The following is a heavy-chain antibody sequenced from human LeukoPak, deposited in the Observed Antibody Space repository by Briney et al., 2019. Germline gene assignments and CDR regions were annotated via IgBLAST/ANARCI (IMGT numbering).Heavy chain of an antibody. CDR2: IYYSGST. V-gene: IGHV4-39*01. Sequence: PSETLSLTCTVSGGSISSSSYYWGWIRQPPGKGLEWIGSIYYSGSTYYNPSLKSRVTISVDTSKNQFSLKLSSVTAADTAVYYCARHGVVATFDYWGQGTLVTVSS. CDR3: ARHGVVATFDY. D-gene: IGHD3-22*01. J-gene: IGHJ4*02. CDR1: GGSISSSSYY.